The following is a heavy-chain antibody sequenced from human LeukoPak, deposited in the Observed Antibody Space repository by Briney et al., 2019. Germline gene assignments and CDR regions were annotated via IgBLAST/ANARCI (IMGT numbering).Heavy chain of an antibody. J-gene: IGHJ4*02. CDR3: ARDSMVRGVIITTVPAPVLLQK. D-gene: IGHD3-10*01. V-gene: IGHV1-18*01. CDR2: ISAYNGNT. Sequence: ASVKVSCKASGYTFTSYGISWVRQAPGQGLEWMGWISAYNGNTNYAQKLQGRVTMTTDTSTSTAYMELRSLRSDDTAVYYCARDSMVRGVIITTVPAPVLLQKWGQGTLVTVSS. CDR1: GYTFTSYG.